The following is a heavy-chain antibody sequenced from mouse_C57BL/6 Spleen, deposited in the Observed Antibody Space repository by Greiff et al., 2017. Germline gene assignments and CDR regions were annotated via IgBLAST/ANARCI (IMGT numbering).Heavy chain of an antibody. J-gene: IGHJ3*01. Sequence: EVNLVESGPELVKPGDSVKISCKASGYSFTGYFMNWVMQSHGKSLEWIGRINPYNGDTFYNQKFKGKATLTVDKSSSTAHMELRSLTSEDSAVYYCAPHYSNYGAYWGQGTLVTVSA. V-gene: IGHV1-20*01. CDR1: GYSFTGYF. CDR2: INPYNGDT. D-gene: IGHD2-5*01. CDR3: APHYSNYGAY.